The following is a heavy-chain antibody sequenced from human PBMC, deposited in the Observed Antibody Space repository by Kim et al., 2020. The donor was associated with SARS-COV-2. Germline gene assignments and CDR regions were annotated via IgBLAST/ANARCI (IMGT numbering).Heavy chain of an antibody. J-gene: IGHJ4*02. Sequence: SETLSLTCAVYGGSFSGYYWSWIRQPPGKGLEWIGEINHSGSTNYNPSLKSRVTISVDTSKNQFSLKLSSVTAADTAVYYCARGRRELSSKTPLGYNDYWGQGTLVTVSP. CDR2: INHSGST. CDR1: GGSFSGYY. V-gene: IGHV4-34*01. CDR3: ARGRRELSSKTPLGYNDY. D-gene: IGHD1-26*01.